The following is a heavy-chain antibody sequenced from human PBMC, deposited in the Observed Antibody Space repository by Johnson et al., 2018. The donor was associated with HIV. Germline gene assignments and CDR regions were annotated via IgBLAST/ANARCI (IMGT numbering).Heavy chain of an antibody. D-gene: IGHD4-23*01. CDR1: GFTLSSSA. CDR3: AKDSGVATLVTGAFDI. J-gene: IGHJ3*02. Sequence: QVQLVESGGGVVQPGRSLRLSCAASGFTLSSSAFHWVRQAPGKGLEWVAVISYDGSNKYYADSVKGRFTISRDNSKNTLYLQMNSLRAEDTAGYYCAKDSGVATLVTGAFDIWGQGTMVTVSS. CDR2: ISYDGSNK. V-gene: IGHV3-30*04.